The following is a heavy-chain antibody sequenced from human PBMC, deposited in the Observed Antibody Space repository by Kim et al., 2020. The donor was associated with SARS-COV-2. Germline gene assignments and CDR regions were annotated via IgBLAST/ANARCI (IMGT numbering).Heavy chain of an antibody. D-gene: IGHD6-19*01. V-gene: IGHV3-21*01. CDR1: GFTFSSYS. J-gene: IGHJ6*02. CDR2: ISSSSSYI. CDR3: ARDLPILPVAGLYYYYGMDV. Sequence: GASLRLSCAASGFTFSSYSMNWVRQAPGKGLEWVSSISSSSSYIYYADSVKGRFTISRDNAKNSLYLQMNSLGAEDTAVYYCARDLPILPVAGLYYYYGMDVWGQGTTVTVSS.